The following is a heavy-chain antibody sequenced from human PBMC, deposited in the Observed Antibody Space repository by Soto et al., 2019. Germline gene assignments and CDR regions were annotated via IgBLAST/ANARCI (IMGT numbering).Heavy chain of an antibody. CDR1: GGSFSGYY. CDR3: GRGSTVTTFDY. J-gene: IGHJ4*02. V-gene: IGHV4-34*01. Sequence: SETLSLTCAVYGGSFSGYYWSWIRQPPGKGLEWIGEINNSGSTNYNPSLKSRVTISVDTTKNQFSLKLSSVTAADTAVYYCGRGSTVTTFDYWGQGTLVTVSS. D-gene: IGHD4-17*01. CDR2: INNSGST.